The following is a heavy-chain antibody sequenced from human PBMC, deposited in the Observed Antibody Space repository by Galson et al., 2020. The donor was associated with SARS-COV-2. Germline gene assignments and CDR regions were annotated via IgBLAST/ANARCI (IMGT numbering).Heavy chain of an antibody. CDR3: ARLFAHFDSSGYYNYFDY. V-gene: IGHV4-39*01. CDR2: IYYSGST. D-gene: IGHD3-22*01. J-gene: IGHJ4*02. Sequence: SVTLSLTCTVSGGSISSTSIFWGWIRQPPGKGLEWIGNIYYSGSTYYNPSLRSRVTMSVDTSKNQFSLELLSVTAADTAVYYCARLFAHFDSSGYYNYFDYWGQGTLVTVSP. CDR1: GGSISSTSIF.